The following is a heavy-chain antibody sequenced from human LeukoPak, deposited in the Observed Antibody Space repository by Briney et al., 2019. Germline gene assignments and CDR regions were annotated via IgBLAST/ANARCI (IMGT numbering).Heavy chain of an antibody. Sequence: SQTLSLTCAISGYSISSKSVTGNWIRQSPSRCLEWLGRTYYRSTWYNDYAVSVRGRITVNPDTSKNQFSLHLNSVTPEDTAVYYCARRLTQYDCFDPWGQGILVTVSS. J-gene: IGHJ5*02. D-gene: IGHD2-2*01. CDR1: GYSISSKSVT. V-gene: IGHV6-1*01. CDR3: ARRLTQYDCFDP. CDR2: TYYRSTWYN.